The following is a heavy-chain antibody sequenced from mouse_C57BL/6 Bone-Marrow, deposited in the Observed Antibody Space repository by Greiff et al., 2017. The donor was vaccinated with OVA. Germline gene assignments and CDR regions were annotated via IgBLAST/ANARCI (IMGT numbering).Heavy chain of an antibody. J-gene: IGHJ4*01. CDR3: VRHSVVKYYAMDY. CDR1: GFSFNTYA. V-gene: IGHV10-1*01. Sequence: EVQLVESGGGLVQPKGSLKLSCAASGFSFNTYAMNWVRQAPGKGLEWVARIRSKSNNYATYYADSVKDSFTISRDDSESMLYLQMNNLKTEDTAMYYCVRHSVVKYYAMDYWGQGTSVTVSS. D-gene: IGHD1-1*01. CDR2: IRSKSNNYAT.